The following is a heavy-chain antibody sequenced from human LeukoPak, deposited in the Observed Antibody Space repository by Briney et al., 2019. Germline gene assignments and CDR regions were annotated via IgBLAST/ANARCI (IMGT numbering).Heavy chain of an antibody. CDR3: ARDFGQVVVVAATLLLDY. D-gene: IGHD2-15*01. Sequence: PGGSLRLSCAASGFTFSSYWMSWVRQAPGKGLEWVANIKQDGSEKYYVDSVKGRFTISRDNAKNSLYLQMNSLRAEDTAVYYCARDFGQVVVVAATLLLDYWGQGTLVTVSS. J-gene: IGHJ4*02. V-gene: IGHV3-7*01. CDR1: GFTFSSYW. CDR2: IKQDGSEK.